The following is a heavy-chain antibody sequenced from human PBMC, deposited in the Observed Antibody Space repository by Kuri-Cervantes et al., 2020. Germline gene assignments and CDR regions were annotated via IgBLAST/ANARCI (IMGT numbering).Heavy chain of an antibody. D-gene: IGHD2-15*01. V-gene: IGHV3-15*01. J-gene: IGHJ3*02. CDR3: TTSSGYCSGGSCYRDAFDI. CDR1: GFTFSSYS. CDR2: IKRKTDGETI. Sequence: GESLKISCAASGFTFSSYSMNWVRQAPGKGLEWVGRIKRKTDGETIDYAAPVKGRYTISRDDSKNTLYLQMNSLKTEDTAVYYCTTSSGYCSGGSCYRDAFDIWGQGTLVPVSS.